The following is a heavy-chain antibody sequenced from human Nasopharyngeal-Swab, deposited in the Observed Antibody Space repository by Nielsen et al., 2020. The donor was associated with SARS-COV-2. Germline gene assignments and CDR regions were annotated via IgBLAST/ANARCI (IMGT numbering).Heavy chain of an antibody. Sequence: GESLKISCEASGFTFRDHAMTWVRQAPGKGLEWVSTISGSGNTHYADSVKGRFTISRDNSASTLYLQMNSLRAEDTAVYYCAGIGGSGLVDFNWFDPWGQGTLVTVSS. D-gene: IGHD3-10*01. CDR1: GFTFRDHA. CDR2: ISGSGNT. CDR3: AGIGGSGLVDFNWFDP. J-gene: IGHJ5*02. V-gene: IGHV3-23*01.